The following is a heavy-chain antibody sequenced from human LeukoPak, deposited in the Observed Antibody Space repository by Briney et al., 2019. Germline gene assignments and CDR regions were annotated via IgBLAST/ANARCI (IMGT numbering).Heavy chain of an antibody. Sequence: ASVKVSCKASGGTFSSYAISWVRQAPGQGLEWMGGIIPIFGTANYAQKFQGRVTITADESTSTAYMELSSLRSEDTAVYYCAGGIAVAGEIDSWGQGTLVTVSS. CDR3: AGGIAVAGEIDS. CDR1: GGTFSSYA. J-gene: IGHJ4*02. V-gene: IGHV1-69*13. D-gene: IGHD6-19*01. CDR2: IIPIFGTA.